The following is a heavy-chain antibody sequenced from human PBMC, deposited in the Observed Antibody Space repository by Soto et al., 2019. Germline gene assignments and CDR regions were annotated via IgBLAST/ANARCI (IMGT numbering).Heavy chain of an antibody. CDR2: LSHDGRNT. Sequence: QVLLVESGGGVVQPGRSLRLSCAASGFTLHNYGMHWVRQAPGKGPEGVAILSHDGRNTNYGDSVRGRFTVSRDESKNTLYLQMDSLRVEDTAVYYCARDWGSSGWFNWFDPWCQGTLVIVSS. CDR1: GFTLHNYG. J-gene: IGHJ5*02. D-gene: IGHD6-19*01. CDR3: ARDWGSSGWFNWFDP. V-gene: IGHV3-30*03.